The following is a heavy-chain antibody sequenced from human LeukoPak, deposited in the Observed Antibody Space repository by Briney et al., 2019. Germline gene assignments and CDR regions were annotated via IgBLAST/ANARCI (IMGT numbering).Heavy chain of an antibody. CDR1: GFTFSDYY. D-gene: IGHD2-8*02. J-gene: IGHJ4*02. V-gene: IGHV3-11*04. Sequence: GGSLRLSCAASGFTFSDYYMSWIRQAPGKGLEWVSYISSSGSTIYYADSVKGRFTISRDNAKNSLYLQMNGLRVEDTAVYYCAREVFPGGLFNTAFDHWGEGALVTVSS. CDR3: AREVFPGGLFNTAFDH. CDR2: ISSSGSTI.